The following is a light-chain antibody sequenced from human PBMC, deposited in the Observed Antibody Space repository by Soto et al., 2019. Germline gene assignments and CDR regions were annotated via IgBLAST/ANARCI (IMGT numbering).Light chain of an antibody. V-gene: IGLV2-14*01. J-gene: IGLJ1*01. CDR2: DVT. CDR1: SSDVGNNNY. CDR3: SSFTGSSYV. Sequence: QSVLTQPASVSGSPGQSIIISCTGTSSDVGNNNYVSWYQQNPGKAPKVMICDVTNRPSGVSNRFSGSKSGNTASLTISGLQAEDEADYNCSSFTGSSYVFGTGTKVTVL.